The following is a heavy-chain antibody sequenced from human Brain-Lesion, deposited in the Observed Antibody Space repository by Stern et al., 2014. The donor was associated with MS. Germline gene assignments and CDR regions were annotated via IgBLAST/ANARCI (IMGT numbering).Heavy chain of an antibody. J-gene: IGHJ3*02. CDR2: IYHSGGT. Sequence: VQLVESGPGLVKPSGTLSLTCAVSGGSISSSNWWSWVRQSPGKGLEWIGEIYHSGGTKYSPSFESRVIISVDKSKNQFSLKLSYVTAADTAVYYCARELPDLNAFDIGGQGTMVTVSS. CDR3: ARELPDLNAFDI. V-gene: IGHV4-4*02. CDR1: GGSISSSNW. D-gene: IGHD1-14*01.